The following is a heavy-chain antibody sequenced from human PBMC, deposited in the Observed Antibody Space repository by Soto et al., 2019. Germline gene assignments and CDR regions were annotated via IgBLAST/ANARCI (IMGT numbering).Heavy chain of an antibody. CDR2: ISYDGSNK. Sequence: PXGSLQISCAASGFTFSSYGMHWVRQAPGKGLEWVAVISYDGSNKYYADSVKGRFTISRDNSKNTLYLQMNSLRAEDTAVYYCAKDLDDFWSGYYRTLWSYGMDVWGQGTTVTVSS. D-gene: IGHD3-3*01. CDR3: AKDLDDFWSGYYRTLWSYGMDV. V-gene: IGHV3-30*18. J-gene: IGHJ6*02. CDR1: GFTFSSYG.